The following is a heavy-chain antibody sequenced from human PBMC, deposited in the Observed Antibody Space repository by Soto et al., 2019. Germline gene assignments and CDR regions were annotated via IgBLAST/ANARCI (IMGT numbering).Heavy chain of an antibody. Sequence: GESLKISCKGSGYSFTSYWIGWVRQMPGKGLEWMGIIYPGDSDTRYSPSFQGQVTISAARSISTAYLQWSSLKASDTAMYYCARHIVVVPADQTPGWFDPWGQGTLVTVSS. D-gene: IGHD2-2*01. V-gene: IGHV5-51*01. CDR1: GYSFTSYW. CDR2: IYPGDSDT. J-gene: IGHJ5*02. CDR3: ARHIVVVPADQTPGWFDP.